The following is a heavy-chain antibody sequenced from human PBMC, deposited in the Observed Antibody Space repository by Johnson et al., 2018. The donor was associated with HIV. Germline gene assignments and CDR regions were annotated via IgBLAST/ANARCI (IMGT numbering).Heavy chain of an antibody. Sequence: QVQLAESGGGVVQPGRSLRLSCAASGFTFSSYAMHWVRQAPGKGLEWVAVISYDGSNKYYVDSVKGRFTISRANSKNTLYLQMNSLSAEDTAVYYCARGVYSSSWYGAFDIWGQGTMVTVSS. J-gene: IGHJ3*02. D-gene: IGHD6-13*01. CDR3: ARGVYSSSWYGAFDI. CDR1: GFTFSSYA. CDR2: ISYDGSNK. V-gene: IGHV3-30*14.